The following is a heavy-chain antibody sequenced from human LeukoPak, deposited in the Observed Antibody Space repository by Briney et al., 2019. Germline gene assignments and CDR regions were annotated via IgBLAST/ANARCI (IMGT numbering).Heavy chain of an antibody. CDR1: GYSFTSYW. V-gene: IGHV5-51*01. J-gene: IGHJ6*03. D-gene: IGHD6-25*01. CDR3: ARLSGSRKVYYCYCYMDV. CDR2: IYPGDSDT. Sequence: GESLKISCKGSGYSFTSYWIGWVRQIPGKGLEWMGIIYPGDSDTRYSPSFQGQVTISADKSTSTAYLQWSSLKASDTAMYYCARLSGSRKVYYCYCYMDVWGKGTTVTVSS.